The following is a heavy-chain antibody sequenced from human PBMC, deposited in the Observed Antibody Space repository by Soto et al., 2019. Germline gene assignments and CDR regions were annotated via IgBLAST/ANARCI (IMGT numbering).Heavy chain of an antibody. V-gene: IGHV4-59*01. CDR2: IYYSGST. J-gene: IGHJ6*02. CDR3: ASRSRNLYYGMDV. CDR1: GGSISSYY. Sequence: PSETLCLTCTVSGGSISSYYWRWIRQPPGKRLEWIGYIYYSGSTNYNPSLKRRVTISVDTSKNQFSLKLSSVTAADTAVYYCASRSRNLYYGMDVWGQGTTVT. D-gene: IGHD1-1*01.